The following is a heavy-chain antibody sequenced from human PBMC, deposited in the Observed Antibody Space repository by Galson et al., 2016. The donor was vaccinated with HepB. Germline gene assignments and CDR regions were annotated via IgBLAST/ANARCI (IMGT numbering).Heavy chain of an antibody. D-gene: IGHD2-15*01. V-gene: IGHV4-31*03. J-gene: IGHJ6*04. CDR1: GGSINSGDYF. CDR3: ARDNAGTVYSMDV. Sequence: TLSLTCSVSGGSINSGDYFWSWVRQHPGKGLEWLGYIYYNEFAYYNPSLKSRITISFDTSRTLFSLNLPSVTAADTAVYYCARDNAGTVYSMDVWGKGTAVTVSS. CDR2: IYYNEFA.